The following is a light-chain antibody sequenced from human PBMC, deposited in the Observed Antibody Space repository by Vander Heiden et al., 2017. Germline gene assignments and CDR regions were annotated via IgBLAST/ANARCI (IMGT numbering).Light chain of an antibody. V-gene: IGLV2-14*03. CDR1: SSDVGVYNY. CDR3: TSYTTSSTWV. J-gene: IGLJ1*01. Sequence: QSALTQPASVSGSPGQSITISCTGTSSDVGVYNYVSWYQQHPGKAPKLIIYDVSNRPSGVSNRFSGSKSGNTASLTISGLQAEDEADYYCTSYTTSSTWVFGTGTKVTVL. CDR2: DVS.